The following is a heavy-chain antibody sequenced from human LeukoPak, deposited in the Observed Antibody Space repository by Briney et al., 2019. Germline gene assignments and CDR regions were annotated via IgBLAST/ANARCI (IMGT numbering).Heavy chain of an antibody. D-gene: IGHD3-3*01. J-gene: IGHJ6*02. V-gene: IGHV1-2*02. CDR2: INPNSGGT. Sequence: ASVKVSCKASGYTFTGYYMHWVRQAPGQGLEWMGWINPNSGGTNYAQKFQGRVTMTRDTSISTAYMELSRLRSDDTAVYYCARDQRFLEWSPYYYYGMDVWGQGTTVTVSS. CDR3: ARDQRFLEWSPYYYYGMDV. CDR1: GYTFTGYY.